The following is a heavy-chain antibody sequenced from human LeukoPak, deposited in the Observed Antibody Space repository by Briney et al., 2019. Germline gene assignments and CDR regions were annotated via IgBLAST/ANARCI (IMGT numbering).Heavy chain of an antibody. J-gene: IGHJ6*02. CDR2: IYYSGST. Sequence: SETLSLTCTVSGGSISNYYWSWIRQPPGKGLEWIGYIYYSGSTSYNSSLKSRVTISLDTSKNQFSLKLSSVTAADTAVYYCARSYDSRGYYYYGMDVWGQGTTVTVSS. D-gene: IGHD3-22*01. V-gene: IGHV4-59*01. CDR1: GGSISNYY. CDR3: ARSYDSRGYYYYGMDV.